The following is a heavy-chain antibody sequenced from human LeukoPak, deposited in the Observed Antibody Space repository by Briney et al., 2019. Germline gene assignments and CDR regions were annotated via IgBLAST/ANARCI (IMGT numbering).Heavy chain of an antibody. V-gene: IGHV3-30*18. Sequence: PGRSLRLSCAASGFTFSSYGMHWVRQAPGKGLEWVAVISYDGSNKYYADSVKGRFTISRDNSKNTLYLQMNSLRAEDTAVYYCAKWKYDFWSGYPYYFDYWGQGTLVTVSS. J-gene: IGHJ4*02. CDR3: AKWKYDFWSGYPYYFDY. D-gene: IGHD3-3*01. CDR1: GFTFSSYG. CDR2: ISYDGSNK.